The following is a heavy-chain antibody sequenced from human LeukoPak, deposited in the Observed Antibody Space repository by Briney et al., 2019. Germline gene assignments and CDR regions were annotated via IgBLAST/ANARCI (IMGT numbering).Heavy chain of an antibody. Sequence: SETLSLTCTVSGYSISSGYYWGWIRQPPGKGLEWIGSIYHSGSTNYNPSLKSRVTISVDKSKNQFSLKLSSVTAADTAVYYCARGYSSSWYLSWFDPWGQGTLVTVSS. CDR2: IYHSGST. CDR3: ARGYSSSWYLSWFDP. CDR1: GYSISSGYY. V-gene: IGHV4-38-2*02. J-gene: IGHJ5*02. D-gene: IGHD6-13*01.